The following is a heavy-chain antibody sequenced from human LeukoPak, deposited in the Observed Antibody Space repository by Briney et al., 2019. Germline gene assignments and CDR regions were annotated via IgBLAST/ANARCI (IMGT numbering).Heavy chain of an antibody. D-gene: IGHD5-24*01. V-gene: IGHV3-21*01. Sequence: GGSLRLSCAASGFTFSSYSMNWVRQAPGKGLEWVSSISSSSSYIYYSDSVKGRFTISRDNAKNSLYLQMNSLRAEDTAVYYCAREMATITDFDYWGQGTLVTVSS. CDR1: GFTFSSYS. CDR2: ISSSSSYI. J-gene: IGHJ4*02. CDR3: AREMATITDFDY.